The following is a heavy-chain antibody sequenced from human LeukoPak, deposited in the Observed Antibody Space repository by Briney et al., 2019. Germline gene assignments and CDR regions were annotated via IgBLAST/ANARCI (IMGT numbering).Heavy chain of an antibody. CDR2: IYTGGTT. J-gene: IGHJ4*02. CDR1: GFTVSSDH. V-gene: IGHV3-66*01. D-gene: IGHD5-18*01. Sequence: GGSLRLSCAASGFTVSSDHMSWVRQAPGKGLEWVSLIYTGGTTSYADSVKGRFTISGDNSKNTLYLQMNSLRAEDAAVYYCARTYGYFDYWGQGTLVTVSS. CDR3: ARTYGYFDY.